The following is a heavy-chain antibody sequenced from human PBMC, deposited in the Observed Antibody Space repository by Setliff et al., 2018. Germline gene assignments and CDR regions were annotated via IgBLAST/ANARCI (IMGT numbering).Heavy chain of an antibody. D-gene: IGHD6-19*01. CDR2: IYIGGSA. Sequence: ETLSLTCTVSGGSISSYYWSWIRQPAGKGLEWIGHIYIGGSANYNPYLKSRVTMSIDTSKNQFSLKLNSVTAADMAVYYCAREQWLDPPGYYYMDVWSKGTTVTVSS. V-gene: IGHV4-4*07. CDR3: AREQWLDPPGYYYMDV. CDR1: GGSISSYY. J-gene: IGHJ6*03.